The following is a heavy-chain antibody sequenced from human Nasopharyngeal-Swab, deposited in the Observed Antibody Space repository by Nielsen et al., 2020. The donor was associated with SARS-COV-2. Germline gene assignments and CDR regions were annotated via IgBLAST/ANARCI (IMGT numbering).Heavy chain of an antibody. CDR3: ARGIAAAGTRFHYYYYYYMDV. CDR2: IYHSGST. V-gene: IGHV4-59*02. Sequence: SETLSLTCTVSGGSVGSYHWSWIRQPPGKGLEWIGEIYHSGSTNYNPSLKGRVTISVDKSKNQFSLKLSSVTAADTAVYYCARGIAAAGTRFHYYYYYYMDVWGKGTTVTVSS. CDR1: GGSVGSYH. D-gene: IGHD6-13*01. J-gene: IGHJ6*03.